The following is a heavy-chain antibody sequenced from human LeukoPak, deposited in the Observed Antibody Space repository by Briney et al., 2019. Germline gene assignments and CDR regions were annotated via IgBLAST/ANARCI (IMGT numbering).Heavy chain of an antibody. V-gene: IGHV4-34*01. CDR2: INHSGST. CDR3: ARISWSTVVTPRTTYYYYMDV. Sequence: PSETLSLTCAVYGGSFSGYYWSWIRQPPGKGLEWIGEINHSGSTNYNPSLKSRVTISVDTSKNQFSLKLSSVTAADTAVYYCARISWSTVVTPRTTYYYYMDVWGKGTTVTVSS. D-gene: IGHD4-23*01. J-gene: IGHJ6*03. CDR1: GGSFSGYY.